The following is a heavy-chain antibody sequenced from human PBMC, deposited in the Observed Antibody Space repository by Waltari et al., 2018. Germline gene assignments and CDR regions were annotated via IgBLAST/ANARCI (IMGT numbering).Heavy chain of an antibody. CDR1: GDSINNYY. J-gene: IGHJ4*02. Sequence: QVQLQESGPGLVKPSETLSLTCTVSGDSINNYYWNWIRQPPGKELEWIGYIAYNGRTNSNPSLRSRITISVDTSKTQFSRKLSSVTAADTAVYYCARTYDFWSGYPLGHWGQGTLVTVSS. V-gene: IGHV4-59*01. CDR3: ARTYDFWSGYPLGH. D-gene: IGHD3-3*01. CDR2: IAYNGRT.